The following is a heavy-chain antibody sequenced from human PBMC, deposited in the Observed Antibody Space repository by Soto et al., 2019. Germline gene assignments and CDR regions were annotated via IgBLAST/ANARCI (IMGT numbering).Heavy chain of an antibody. CDR3: ARDNRYNWNDEGWFDP. CDR1: GYSFSDYD. Sequence: QVQLVQSGAEVKKPGASVKVSCKASGYSFSDYDIRWVRQATGQGPEWMGWMNANSGNTGYAQKFQGRVTMTRNTSINTAYMELSSLGSEDTAVYYCARDNRYNWNDEGWFDPWGQGTLVTVSS. V-gene: IGHV1-8*01. CDR2: MNANSGNT. D-gene: IGHD1-20*01. J-gene: IGHJ5*02.